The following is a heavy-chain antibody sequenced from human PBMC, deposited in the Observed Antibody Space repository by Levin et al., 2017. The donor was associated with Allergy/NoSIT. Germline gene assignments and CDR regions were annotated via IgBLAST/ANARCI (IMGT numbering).Heavy chain of an antibody. V-gene: IGHV3-23*01. J-gene: IGHJ3*01. D-gene: IGHD1-1*01. Sequence: RPGGSLRLSCAVSGFTISEYAMAWVRQAPGKGLEWVSVITGGGFNTYYGDSVKGRFTVSRDDSKDTLYLELNSLGGEDTAVYYCAKKQGGTSGFSFDVWGQGTMVTVSS. CDR3: AKKQGGTSGFSFDV. CDR2: ITGGGFNT. CDR1: GFTISEYA.